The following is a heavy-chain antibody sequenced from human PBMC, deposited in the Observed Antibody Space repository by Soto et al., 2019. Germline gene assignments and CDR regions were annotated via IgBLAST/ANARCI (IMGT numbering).Heavy chain of an antibody. CDR3: ARVRRYCSGGSCYSRYYYYYMDV. J-gene: IGHJ6*03. D-gene: IGHD2-15*01. Sequence: SETLSLTCAVYGGYLSGDYCSWIRQPPAKAPEWIGEINISGSTNYNPTLKSRVTISVDTSKNQFALKLSSVTAADTAVYYCARVRRYCSGGSCYSRYYYYYMDVWGKGTTVT. CDR1: GGYLSGDY. V-gene: IGHV4-34*01. CDR2: INISGST.